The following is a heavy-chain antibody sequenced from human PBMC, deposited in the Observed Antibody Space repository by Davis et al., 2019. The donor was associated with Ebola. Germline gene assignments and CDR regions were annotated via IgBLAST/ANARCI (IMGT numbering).Heavy chain of an antibody. Sequence: SETLSLTCTVSGDSIVSSHWWTWVRQAPGKGLAWIGEIYHSESTNYNPSLKSRVTISMDKSKNQFSLSLSFVTDADTAVYYCARGPLGYCSGGSCDYWGQGTLVTVSS. J-gene: IGHJ4*02. CDR3: ARGPLGYCSGGSCDY. D-gene: IGHD2-15*01. CDR1: GDSIVSSHW. V-gene: IGHV4-4*02. CDR2: IYHSEST.